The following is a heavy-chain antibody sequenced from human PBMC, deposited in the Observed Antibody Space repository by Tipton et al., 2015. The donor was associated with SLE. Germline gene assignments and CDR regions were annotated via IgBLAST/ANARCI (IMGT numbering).Heavy chain of an antibody. CDR1: GFTFSIYG. Sequence: SLRLSCAASGFTFSIYGMHWVRQAPGKGLEWVAVIWHDGSFKFYADPVKGRFTISRDNSKNTVYLQMNSLRADDTAVYYCAKSGEYYDSSGFSFLYFDYWGQGTLVTVSS. CDR2: IWHDGSFK. V-gene: IGHV3-33*06. J-gene: IGHJ4*02. CDR3: AKSGEYYDSSGFSFLYFDY. D-gene: IGHD3-22*01.